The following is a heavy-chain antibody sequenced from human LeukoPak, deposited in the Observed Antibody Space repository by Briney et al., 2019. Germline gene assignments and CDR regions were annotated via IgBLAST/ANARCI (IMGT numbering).Heavy chain of an antibody. V-gene: IGHV3-66*01. Sequence: GGSLRLSCAASGFTFSSYAMHWVRQAPGKGLEWVSILYLGGSTYYADSVKGRFSIPRDTSKNTLYLQMNSLRVEDTAVYYCATRRFGELTYWGQGTLVTVSS. CDR1: GFTFSSYA. CDR3: ATRRFGELTY. D-gene: IGHD3-10*01. CDR2: LYLGGST. J-gene: IGHJ4*02.